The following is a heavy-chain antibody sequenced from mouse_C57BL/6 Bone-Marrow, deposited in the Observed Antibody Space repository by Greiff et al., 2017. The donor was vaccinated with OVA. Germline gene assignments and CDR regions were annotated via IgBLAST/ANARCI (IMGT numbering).Heavy chain of an antibody. CDR2: IYPGDGDT. D-gene: IGHD2-3*01. Sequence: QVQLQQSGPELVKPGASVKISCKASGYAFSSSWMNWVKQRPGKGLEWIGRIYPGDGDTNYNGKFKGKATLTADKSSSTAYMQLSSLTSEDSAVYFCAKGWLPYWYFDVWGTGTTVTVSS. V-gene: IGHV1-82*01. J-gene: IGHJ1*03. CDR1: GYAFSSSW. CDR3: AKGWLPYWYFDV.